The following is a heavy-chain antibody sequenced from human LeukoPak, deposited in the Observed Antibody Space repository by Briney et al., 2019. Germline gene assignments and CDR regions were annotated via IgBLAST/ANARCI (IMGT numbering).Heavy chain of an antibody. CDR2: ISGSGGST. CDR1: GLTFSSYA. D-gene: IGHD6-6*01. CDR3: APNDTGSSSHFGY. J-gene: IGHJ4*02. Sequence: SGGSLRLSCAASGLTFSSYAMSWVRQAPGKGLEWVSVISGSGGSTYYADSVKGRFTISRDNSKNTLYLQMNSLRAEDTAVYYCAPNDTGSSSHFGYWGQGTLVTVSS. V-gene: IGHV3-23*01.